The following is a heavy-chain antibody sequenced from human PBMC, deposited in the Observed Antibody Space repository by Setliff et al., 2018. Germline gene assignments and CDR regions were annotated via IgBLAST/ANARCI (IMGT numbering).Heavy chain of an antibody. CDR2: IYSSGST. V-gene: IGHV4-4*08. CDR1: GGAISNYY. J-gene: IGHJ4*02. CDR3: TRARDRSGYWDFDY. D-gene: IGHD3-3*01. Sequence: SETLSLTCTVSGGAISNYYWSWIRQPPGKGLEWIGYIYSSGSTNYNPSLKSRVAISLDTSKSQFSLRLSSLTAADTAVYYCTRARDRSGYWDFDYWGQGTLVTVSS.